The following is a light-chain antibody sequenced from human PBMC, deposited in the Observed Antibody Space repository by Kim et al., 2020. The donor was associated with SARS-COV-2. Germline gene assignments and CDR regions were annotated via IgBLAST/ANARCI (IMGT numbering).Light chain of an antibody. Sequence: EIVMTQSPATLSVSPGESATLSCRASQNIWTSVAWYQQRGGQAPRLLIVDASTRTNGAPARFSGSGSGTEFTLTITSLQPEDSAVYYCQRYRNWPPTFGQGTKLEI. J-gene: IGKJ2*01. CDR1: QNIWTS. CDR3: QRYRNWPPT. CDR2: DAS. V-gene: IGKV3-15*01.